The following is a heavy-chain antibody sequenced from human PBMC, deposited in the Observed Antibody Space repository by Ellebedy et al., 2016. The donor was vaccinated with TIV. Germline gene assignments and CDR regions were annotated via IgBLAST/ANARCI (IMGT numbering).Heavy chain of an antibody. CDR3: ARDQVVRGGYHGMDV. CDR2: IYPGGST. J-gene: IGHJ6*02. D-gene: IGHD3-10*01. CDR1: GDPITGSHW. Sequence: SETLSLXCAVSGDPITGSHWWSWVRQPPGRGLEWIGEIYPGGSTYYNPSLKSRVSISVDTSKNQVSLRLRSVTVADTAVYYCARDQVVRGGYHGMDVWGPGTTVTVSS. V-gene: IGHV4-4*02.